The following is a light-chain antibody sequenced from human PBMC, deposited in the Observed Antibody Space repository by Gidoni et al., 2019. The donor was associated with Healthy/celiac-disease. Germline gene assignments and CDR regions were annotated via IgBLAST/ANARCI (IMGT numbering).Light chain of an antibody. J-gene: IGKJ3*01. CDR1: QSVSSY. Sequence: IVLTQSPATLSLSPGERATPSCRASQSVSSYLAWYQQKPGQAPRLLIYDASNRATGIPARFSGSGSGTDFTLTISSLEPEDFAVYYCQQRSNWPPSTFGPGTKVDIK. CDR2: DAS. V-gene: IGKV3-11*01. CDR3: QQRSNWPPST.